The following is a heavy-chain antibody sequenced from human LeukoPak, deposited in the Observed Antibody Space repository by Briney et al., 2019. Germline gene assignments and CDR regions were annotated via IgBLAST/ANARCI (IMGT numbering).Heavy chain of an antibody. Sequence: AGRSLRLSCAASGFTFSSYAMHWVRQAPGKGLEWVAVISYDGSNKYYADSVKGRFTISRDNSKNTLYLQMNSLKTEDTAVYYCTTDPGYSGYDLEYWGQGTLVTVSS. CDR1: GFTFSSYA. D-gene: IGHD5-12*01. J-gene: IGHJ4*02. CDR3: TTDPGYSGYDLEY. V-gene: IGHV3-30-3*01. CDR2: ISYDGSNK.